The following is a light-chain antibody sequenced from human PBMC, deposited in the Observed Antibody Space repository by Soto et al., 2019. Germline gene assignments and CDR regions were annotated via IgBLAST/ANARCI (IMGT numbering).Light chain of an antibody. V-gene: IGKV3-15*01. Sequence: EIVMTQSPATLSVSPGERATLSCRASQSVSSNLAWYQQKPGQAPRLLIYGASTRSTGIPARCSGSGSGTAFTLTISSRQSEDFAVYYCQQYNNWPPGTFGQGTKVEIK. J-gene: IGKJ1*01. CDR2: GAS. CDR1: QSVSSN. CDR3: QQYNNWPPGT.